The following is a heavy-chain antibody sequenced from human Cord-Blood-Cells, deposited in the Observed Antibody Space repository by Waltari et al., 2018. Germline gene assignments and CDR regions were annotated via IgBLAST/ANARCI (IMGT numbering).Heavy chain of an antibody. J-gene: IGHJ4*02. CDR2: IYYSGST. CDR1: GGSISSSSYY. V-gene: IGHV4-39*01. CDR3: ARAYSSSYYFDY. D-gene: IGHD6-6*01. Sequence: QLQLQESGPGLVKPSETLSLTCTVSGGSISSSSYYWGWIRQPPGKGLEWIGSIYYSGSTVYNPSLKGRVTISVDTSKNQFSLKLSSVTAADTAVYYCARAYSSSYYFDYWGQGTLVTVSS.